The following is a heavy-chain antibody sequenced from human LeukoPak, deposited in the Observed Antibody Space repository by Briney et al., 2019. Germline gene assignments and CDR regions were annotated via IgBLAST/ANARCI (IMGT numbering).Heavy chain of an antibody. Sequence: GGSLRLSCAASGFTFSSYGTHWVRQAPGKGLEWVAVISYDGSNKYYADSVKGRFTISRDNSKNTLYLQMNSLRAEDTAVYYCAKDPVGPTYGSGSYYTDWGQGTLVTVSS. CDR2: ISYDGSNK. CDR3: AKDPVGPTYGSGSYYTD. J-gene: IGHJ4*02. CDR1: GFTFSSYG. V-gene: IGHV3-30*18. D-gene: IGHD3-10*01.